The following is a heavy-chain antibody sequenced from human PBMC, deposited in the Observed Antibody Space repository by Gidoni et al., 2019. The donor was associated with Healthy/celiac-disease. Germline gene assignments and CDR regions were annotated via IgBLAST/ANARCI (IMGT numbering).Heavy chain of an antibody. CDR1: GFTFSSYG. J-gene: IGHJ6*02. V-gene: IGHV3-30*18. CDR3: AKAEVVRGVKGYYYYGMDV. Sequence: QVQLVESGGGVVQPGRSLRLSCAASGFTFSSYGMHWVRQAPGKGLEWVAVISYDGSNKYYADSVKGRFTISRDNSKNTLYLQMNSLRAEDTAVYYCAKAEVVRGVKGYYYYGMDVWGQGTTVTVSS. CDR2: ISYDGSNK. D-gene: IGHD3-10*01.